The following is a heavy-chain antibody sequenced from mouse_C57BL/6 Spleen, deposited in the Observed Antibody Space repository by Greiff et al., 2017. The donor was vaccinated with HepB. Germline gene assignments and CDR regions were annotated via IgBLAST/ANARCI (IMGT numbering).Heavy chain of an antibody. J-gene: IGHJ1*03. CDR2: ISSGGDYI. V-gene: IGHV5-9-1*02. D-gene: IGHD2-5*01. CDR1: GFTFSSYA. CDR3: TRLDSNSWYFDV. Sequence: EVKLVESGEGLVKPGGSLKLSCAASGFTFSSYAMSWVRQTPEKRLEWVAYISSGGDYIYYADTVKGRFTISRDNARNTLYLQMSSLKSEDTAMYYCTRLDSNSWYFDVWGTGTTVTVSS.